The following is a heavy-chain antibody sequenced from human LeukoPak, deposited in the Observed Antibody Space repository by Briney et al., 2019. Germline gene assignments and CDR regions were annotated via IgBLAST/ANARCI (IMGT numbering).Heavy chain of an antibody. CDR3: PKDFEGSGWYRQPPLDY. CDR2: ISGSGGST. CDR1: GFTFSSYA. J-gene: IGHJ4*02. Sequence: PGGSLRLSCAASGFTFSSYAMSWVRQAPGKGLEWVSAISGSGGSTYYADSVKGRFTISRDNSKNTLYLQMNSLRAEDTAVYYCPKDFEGSGWYRQPPLDYWGQGTLVTVSS. V-gene: IGHV3-23*01. D-gene: IGHD6-19*01.